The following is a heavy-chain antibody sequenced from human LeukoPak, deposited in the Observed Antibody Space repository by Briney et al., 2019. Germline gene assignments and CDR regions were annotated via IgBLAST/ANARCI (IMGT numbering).Heavy chain of an antibody. D-gene: IGHD3-22*01. CDR2: IGGSGGST. Sequence: GGSLRLSCAASGFTFSSYAMSWVRQAPGKGLEWVSAIGGSGGSTYYADSVKGRFTISRDNSKNTLYLEMNSLRAEDTAVYYCSNYYESSGYSPQGYWGQGTLVTVSS. J-gene: IGHJ4*02. V-gene: IGHV3-23*01. CDR3: SNYYESSGYSPQGY. CDR1: GFTFSSYA.